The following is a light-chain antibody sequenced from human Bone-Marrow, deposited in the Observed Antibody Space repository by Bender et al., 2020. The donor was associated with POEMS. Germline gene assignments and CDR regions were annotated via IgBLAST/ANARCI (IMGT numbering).Light chain of an antibody. CDR3: SSYASSSTYV. CDR1: RRDVGGYAY. CDR2: GVS. V-gene: IGLV2-14*03. Sequence: QSALTQPASVSGSPGQSVTISCTGTRRDVGGYAYVSWYQQHPGKVPKLMISGVSHRPSGVSSRFSGSKSGNTASLTISGLQAEDEADYFCSSYASSSTYVFGTGTKVTVL. J-gene: IGLJ1*01.